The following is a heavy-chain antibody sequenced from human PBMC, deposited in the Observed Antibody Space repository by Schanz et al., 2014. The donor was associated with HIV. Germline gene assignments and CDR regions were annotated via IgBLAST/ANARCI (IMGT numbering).Heavy chain of an antibody. Sequence: QVQLVQPGAEVRKPGSSVKVSCKASGYTFTSYYMHWVRQAPGQGLEWMGMINPSGAGTTYARKLQGRVTMTRDTSTSTVYMHLSSLRSDDTAVYFCARDFNIGDQYYFDHWGQGTLVTVSS. CDR2: INPSGAGT. CDR3: ARDFNIGDQYYFDH. CDR1: GYTFTSYY. J-gene: IGHJ4*02. V-gene: IGHV1-46*04. D-gene: IGHD2-21*02.